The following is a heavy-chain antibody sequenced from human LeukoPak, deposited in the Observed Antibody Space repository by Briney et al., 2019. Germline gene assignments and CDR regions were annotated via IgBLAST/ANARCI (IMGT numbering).Heavy chain of an antibody. CDR1: GGSISSSSHY. CDR2: IYYSGST. Sequence: NTSETLSLTCTVSGGSISSSSHYWGWIRQPPGKGLEWIGNIYYSGSTYYNPSLKSRVTISVDTSKNQFSLKLSSVTAADTTVYYCARHVWYPGALDIWGQGTMVTVSS. CDR3: ARHVWYPGALDI. D-gene: IGHD3-16*01. V-gene: IGHV4-39*01. J-gene: IGHJ3*02.